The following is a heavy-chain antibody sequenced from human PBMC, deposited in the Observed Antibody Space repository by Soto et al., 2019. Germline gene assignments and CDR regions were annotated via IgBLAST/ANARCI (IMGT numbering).Heavy chain of an antibody. CDR3: ARAQGGSLPDY. J-gene: IGHJ4*02. V-gene: IGHV4-30-2*01. CDR1: GGSISSGGYS. D-gene: IGHD2-15*01. CDR2: IYHSGST. Sequence: PSATLSLTCAVSGGSISSGGYSWSWIRQPPGKGLEWIGYIYHSGSTYYNPSLKSRVTISVDRSKNQFSLKLSSVTAADTAVYYCARAQGGSLPDYWGQGTLVTVSS.